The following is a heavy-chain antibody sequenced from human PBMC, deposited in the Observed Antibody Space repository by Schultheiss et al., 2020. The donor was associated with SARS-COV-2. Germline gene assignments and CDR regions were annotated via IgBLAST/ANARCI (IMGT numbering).Heavy chain of an antibody. V-gene: IGHV1-2*02. Sequence: ASVKVSCKASGGTFTGYYMHWVRQAPGQGLEWMGWINPNSGGTNYAQKFQGRVTMTRDTSISTAYMELSRLRSDDTAVYYCAREGDFWSGYRKPYWYFDLWGRGTLVTVSS. CDR2: INPNSGGT. D-gene: IGHD3-3*01. CDR1: GGTFTGYY. J-gene: IGHJ2*01. CDR3: AREGDFWSGYRKPYWYFDL.